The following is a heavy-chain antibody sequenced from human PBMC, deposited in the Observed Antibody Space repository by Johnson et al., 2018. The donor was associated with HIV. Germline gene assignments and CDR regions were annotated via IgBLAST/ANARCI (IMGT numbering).Heavy chain of an antibody. CDR1: GFTFSSYA. CDR3: AKDAYCSGGRCYGFGAFDI. J-gene: IGHJ3*02. CDR2: IIGSGGNT. Sequence: MLLVESGGGLVQPGGSLSLSCTASGFTFSSYAMSWVRQAPGKGLEWVSTIIGSGGNTYYAESVKGRFTISRDNSKNTLYLQMNSLRAEDTAVFYCAKDAYCSGGRCYGFGAFDIWGQGTMVTVSS. V-gene: IGHV3-23*04. D-gene: IGHD2-15*01.